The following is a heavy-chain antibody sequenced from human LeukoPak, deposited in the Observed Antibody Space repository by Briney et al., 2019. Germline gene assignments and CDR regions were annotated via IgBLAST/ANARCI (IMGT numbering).Heavy chain of an antibody. CDR1: GFTFSSYA. CDR2: ISSSGSTI. J-gene: IGHJ4*02. D-gene: IGHD4-17*01. V-gene: IGHV3-48*01. CDR3: AKGDLEWNDYGETGFDY. Sequence: GGSLRLSCAASGFTFSSYAMSWIRQAPGEGLEWVSYISSSGSTIYYADSVKGRFTISRDNSKNTLYLQMNSLRAEDTAVYYCAKGDLEWNDYGETGFDYWGQGTLVTVSS.